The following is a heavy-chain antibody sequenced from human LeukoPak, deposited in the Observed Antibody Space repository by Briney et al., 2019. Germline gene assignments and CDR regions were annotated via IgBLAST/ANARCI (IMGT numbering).Heavy chain of an antibody. Sequence: PSETLSLTCTVSGGSISSYYWGWIRQPPGKGLEWIGSIYYSGSTYYNPSLKSRVTISVDTSKNQFSLKLSSVTAADTAVYYCARLRYCSSTSCLLSYYYGMDVWGQGTTVTVSS. CDR2: IYYSGST. J-gene: IGHJ6*02. V-gene: IGHV4-39*01. D-gene: IGHD2-2*01. CDR3: ARLRYCSSTSCLLSYYYGMDV. CDR1: GGSISSYY.